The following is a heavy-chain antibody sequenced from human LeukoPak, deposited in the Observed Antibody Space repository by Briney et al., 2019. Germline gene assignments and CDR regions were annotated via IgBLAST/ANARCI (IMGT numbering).Heavy chain of an antibody. CDR1: GDSITSYY. CDR2: VYYRGAT. CDR3: AGVFSGRRPFEL. D-gene: IGHD3-10*01. J-gene: IGHJ4*02. V-gene: IGHV4-59*01. Sequence: PSETLSLTCTVSGDSITSYYWNWIRQPPGKGLEWIGYVYYRGATNYNPSLKTRVTTSIDTSKKQFSLKLSSVTAADTAVYFCAGVFSGRRPFELWGKGTLVTVSP.